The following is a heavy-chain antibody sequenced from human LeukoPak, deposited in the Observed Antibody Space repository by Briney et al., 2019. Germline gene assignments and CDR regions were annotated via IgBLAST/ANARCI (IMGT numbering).Heavy chain of an antibody. D-gene: IGHD5-24*01. J-gene: IGHJ3*02. CDR2: ISGSGGST. CDR1: GFTFSSYA. V-gene: IGHV3-23*01. Sequence: GGSLRLPCAASGFTFSSYAMSWVRQAPGKGLGWVSAISGSGGSTYYADSVKGRFTISRDNSKNTLYLQMNSLRAEDTAVYYCAKDGYSLDAFDIWGQGTMVTVSS. CDR3: AKDGYSLDAFDI.